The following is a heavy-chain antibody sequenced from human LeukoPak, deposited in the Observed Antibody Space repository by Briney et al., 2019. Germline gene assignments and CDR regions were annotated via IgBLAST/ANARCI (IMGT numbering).Heavy chain of an antibody. CDR1: GLIFRNYA. Sequence: GGSLRLSCVASGLIFRNYAMSWVRQAPGEGLEWVSGISDNGGGTYYADSVKGRFTISRDNSKNMLYLQMNSLRAGDTAVYYCAKESGALGAPLYDYWGQGILVTGSS. CDR2: ISDNGGGT. V-gene: IGHV3-23*01. J-gene: IGHJ4*02. D-gene: IGHD4/OR15-4a*01. CDR3: AKESGALGAPLYDY.